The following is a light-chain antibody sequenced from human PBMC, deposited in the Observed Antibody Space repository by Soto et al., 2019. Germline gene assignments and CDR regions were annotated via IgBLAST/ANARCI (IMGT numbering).Light chain of an antibody. Sequence: QSVLTQPPSVSGAPGQRVTISCTGSSSNIGAGYDVNWYQQLPGTAPKLLIYGNSNRPSGVPDRFSGSKSGTSASLAITGLQAGDEADYYCSSYTSSSTYVFGVGTKVTVL. CDR2: GNS. CDR1: SSNIGAGYD. CDR3: SSYTSSSTYV. V-gene: IGLV1-40*01. J-gene: IGLJ1*01.